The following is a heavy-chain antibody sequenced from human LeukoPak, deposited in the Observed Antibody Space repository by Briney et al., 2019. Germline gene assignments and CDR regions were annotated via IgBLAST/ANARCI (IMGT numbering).Heavy chain of an antibody. CDR2: IYYSGST. Sequence: SETLSLTCAVYGGSFSGYYWSWIRQPPGKGLEWIGSIYYSGSTYYNPSLKSRVTISVDTSKNQFSLKLSSVTAADTAVYYCARHVLYYYDSSGPPGEFDYWGQGTLVTVSS. CDR1: GGSFSGYY. D-gene: IGHD3-22*01. CDR3: ARHVLYYYDSSGPPGEFDY. J-gene: IGHJ4*02. V-gene: IGHV4-34*01.